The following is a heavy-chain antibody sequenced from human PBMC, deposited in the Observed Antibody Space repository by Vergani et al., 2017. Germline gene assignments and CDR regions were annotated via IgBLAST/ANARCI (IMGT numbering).Heavy chain of an antibody. V-gene: IGHV4-38-2*02. CDR1: GYSISSGYF. D-gene: IGHD5-12*01. Sequence: QVQLQESGPRLVKPSETLSLICSVSGYSISSGYFWGWIRQSPGKGLEWLGTIDRTGRTHFSPSLKSRLTISVDTTKNQFSLRLTSATAADTAVYFCAGDGISPAEIVPKNAFHVWGQGTRVSV. J-gene: IGHJ3*01. CDR2: IDRTGRT. CDR3: AGDGISPAEIVPKNAFHV.